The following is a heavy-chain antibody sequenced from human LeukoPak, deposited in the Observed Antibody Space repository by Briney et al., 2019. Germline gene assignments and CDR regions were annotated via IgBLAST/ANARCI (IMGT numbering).Heavy chain of an antibody. J-gene: IGHJ3*02. CDR2: INHSGST. D-gene: IGHD3-22*01. CDR1: GGSFSGYY. CDR3: ARWGYDTMIAQKAAFDI. Sequence: SETLSLACAVYGGSFSGYYWSWIRQPPGKGLEWIGEINHSGSTNYNPSLKSRVTISVDTSKNQFSLKLSSVTAADTAVYYCARWGYDTMIAQKAAFDIWGQGTMVTVSS. V-gene: IGHV4-34*01.